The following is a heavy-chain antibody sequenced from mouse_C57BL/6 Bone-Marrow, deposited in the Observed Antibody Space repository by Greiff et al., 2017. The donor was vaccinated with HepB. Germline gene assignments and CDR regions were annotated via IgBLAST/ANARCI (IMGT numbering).Heavy chain of an antibody. J-gene: IGHJ1*03. CDR2: IDPETGGT. Sequence: ESGAELVRPGASVTLSCKASGYTFTDYEMHWVKQTPVHGLEWIGAIDPETGGTAYNQKFKGKAILTADKSSSTAYMELRSLTSEDSAVYYCTRGRTTVVEDWYFDVWGTGTTVTVSS. D-gene: IGHD1-1*01. CDR3: TRGRTTVVEDWYFDV. CDR1: GYTFTDYE. V-gene: IGHV1-15*01.